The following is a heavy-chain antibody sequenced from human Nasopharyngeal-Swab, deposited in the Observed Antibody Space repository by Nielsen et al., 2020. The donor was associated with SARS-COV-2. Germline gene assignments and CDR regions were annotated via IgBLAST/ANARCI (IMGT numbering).Heavy chain of an antibody. CDR1: GFTFSSYS. V-gene: IGHV3-23*01. CDR2: ITGNGDTT. Sequence: RGSLRLSCAASGFTFSSYSMSWLRQAPGKGLEWVSTITGNGDTTYYADSVKGRFTISRDNSENTVYLQMNSLRAEDTALYHCARPLSRDSTWTTEANWFDPWGQGTLVTVSS. CDR3: ARPLSRDSTWTTEANWFDP. J-gene: IGHJ5*02. D-gene: IGHD6-13*01.